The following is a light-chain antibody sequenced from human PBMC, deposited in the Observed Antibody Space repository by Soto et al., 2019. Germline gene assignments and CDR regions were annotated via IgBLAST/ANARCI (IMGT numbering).Light chain of an antibody. CDR3: QQYGSSPPT. V-gene: IGKV3-20*01. Sequence: EIALTQSPGTLSLSPGERATLSCRASQSVSSSYLAWYQQKPGQAPRLLIYGASSRATGIPDRFSGSGSGTDFTLTISRLEPEDSAVYYCQQYGSSPPTFGQGTKVDIK. CDR2: GAS. CDR1: QSVSSSY. J-gene: IGKJ1*01.